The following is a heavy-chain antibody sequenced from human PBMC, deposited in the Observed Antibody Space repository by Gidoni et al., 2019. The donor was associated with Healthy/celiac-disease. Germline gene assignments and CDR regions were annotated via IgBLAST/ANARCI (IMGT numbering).Heavy chain of an antibody. CDR2: IKSKTDGGTT. J-gene: IGHJ3*02. Sequence: EVQLVESGGGLVKPGGSLRLSCAASGFTFSNAWMSWVRQAPGKGLGWVGRIKSKTDGGTTDYAAPVKGRFTISRDDSKNTLYLQMNSLKTEDTAVYYCTTRVRGDAFDIWGQGTMVTVSS. V-gene: IGHV3-15*01. D-gene: IGHD2-8*01. CDR3: TTRVRGDAFDI. CDR1: GFTFSNAW.